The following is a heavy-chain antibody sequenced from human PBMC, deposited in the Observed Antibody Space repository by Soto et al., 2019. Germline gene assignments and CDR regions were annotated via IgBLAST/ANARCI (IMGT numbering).Heavy chain of an antibody. CDR3: ARGSCSGGSCYPETYYYYYGMDV. V-gene: IGHV1-18*01. CDR2: ISAYNGNT. D-gene: IGHD2-15*01. J-gene: IGHJ6*02. Sequence: QVQLVQSGAEVKKPGASVKVSCKASGYTFTSYGISWVRQAPGQGLEWMGWISAYNGNTNYAQKLQGRVTMTTDTSTSTSYMELRSLRSDDTAVYYCARGSCSGGSCYPETYYYYYGMDVWGQGTTVTVSS. CDR1: GYTFTSYG.